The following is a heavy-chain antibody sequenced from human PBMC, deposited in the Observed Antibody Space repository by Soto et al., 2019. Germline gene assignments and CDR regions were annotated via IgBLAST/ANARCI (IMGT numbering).Heavy chain of an antibody. CDR1: GLSLSTSGEA. J-gene: IGHJ5*02. CDR2: IYWDDDK. CDR3: AHYVSSSPAGWFDP. D-gene: IGHD3-10*02. V-gene: IGHV2-5*02. Sequence: QITLKESGPTLVKPTQTLTLTCTFSGLSLSTSGEAVGWIRQPPGKALEWLALIYWDDDKRYNPTLKTRLTITKDTSKNRVVLALPNMDPVATATYYCAHYVSSSPAGWFDPWGQGILVTVSS.